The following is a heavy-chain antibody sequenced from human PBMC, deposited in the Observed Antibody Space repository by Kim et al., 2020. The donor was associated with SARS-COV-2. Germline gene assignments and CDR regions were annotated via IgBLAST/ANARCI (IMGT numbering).Heavy chain of an antibody. CDR3: AKLAPGTVYFDY. J-gene: IGHJ4*02. V-gene: IGHV3-23*01. D-gene: IGHD6-13*01. CDR2: ISGSGGGT. Sequence: GSLILSCAASGFTFSTYAMSWVRHAPGKGLQWVSTISGSGGGTSYADSVKGRFTFSRDNSKNTLYLQMNSLRAEDTAVYYCAKLAPGTVYFDYWGQGTLGTVSS. CDR1: GFTFSTYA.